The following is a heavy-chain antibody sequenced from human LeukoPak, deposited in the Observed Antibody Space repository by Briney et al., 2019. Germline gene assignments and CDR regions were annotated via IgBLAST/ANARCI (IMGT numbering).Heavy chain of an antibody. V-gene: IGHV3-53*01. CDR2: IYSGGST. CDR3: ASSFSGYYYGLDY. CDR1: GFTVSSNY. J-gene: IGHJ4*02. Sequence: GGSLRLSCAASGFTVSSNYMSWVRQAPGKGLEWVSVIYSGGSTYYADSVKGRFTISRDNAKNSLYLQMNSLRAEDTAVYYCASSFSGYYYGLDYWGQGTLVTVSS. D-gene: IGHD3-22*01.